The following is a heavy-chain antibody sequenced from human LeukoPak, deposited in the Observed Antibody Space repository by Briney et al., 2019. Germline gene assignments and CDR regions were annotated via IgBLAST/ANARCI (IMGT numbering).Heavy chain of an antibody. CDR2: ISAYNGNT. V-gene: IGHV1-18*01. CDR3: ARDPRFWCSSSPEPFDY. Sequence: GASVKVSCKASGYTFTSYGISWVRQAPGQGLEWMGWISAYNGNTNYAQKLQGRVTMTTDTSTSTAYMELRSLRSDDTAVYYCARDPRFWCSSSPEPFDYWGQGTLVTVSS. D-gene: IGHD6-6*01. J-gene: IGHJ4*02. CDR1: GYTFTSYG.